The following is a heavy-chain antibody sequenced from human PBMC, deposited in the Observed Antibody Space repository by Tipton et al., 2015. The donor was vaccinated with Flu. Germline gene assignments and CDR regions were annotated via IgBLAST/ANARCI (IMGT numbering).Heavy chain of an antibody. Sequence: TLSLTCAVSGYSINSGYCWGWVRQPPGKGLEWIGNICPGSPYYNPSLKSRVTISVARSKNQFPLRLTSVTAADTAVYFCARRDFSNYVSEPKNWFDFWGQGSLVNVSS. V-gene: IGHV4-38-2*01. CDR3: ARRDFSNYVSEPKNWFDF. J-gene: IGHJ5*01. CDR1: GYSINSGYC. D-gene: IGHD4-11*01. CDR2: ICPGSP.